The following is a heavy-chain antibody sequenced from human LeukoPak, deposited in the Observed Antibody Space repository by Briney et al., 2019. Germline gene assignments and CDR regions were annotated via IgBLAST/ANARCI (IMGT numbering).Heavy chain of an antibody. Sequence: GGSLRLSYAASGFTFSSYEMNWVRQAPGKGLEWVSYISSSGSTIYYADSVKGRFTISRDNAKNSLYLQMNSPRAEDTAVYYCARVSGTGYSYGRDFDYWGQGTLVTVSS. CDR1: GFTFSSYE. CDR2: ISSSGSTI. J-gene: IGHJ4*02. CDR3: ARVSGTGYSYGRDFDY. D-gene: IGHD5-18*01. V-gene: IGHV3-48*03.